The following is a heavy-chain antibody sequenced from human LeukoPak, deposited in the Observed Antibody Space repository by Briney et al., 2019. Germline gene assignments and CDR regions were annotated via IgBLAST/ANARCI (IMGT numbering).Heavy chain of an antibody. V-gene: IGHV3-74*01. CDR3: ARGPNSNWSGLDF. Sequence: GGSLRLSCTASGFSFSGHWMHWARQLPGKGLVWVSRISPTGSTTSYADSVKGRFTVYRDNAKNTLYLQVNNLRAEDTAVYYCARGPNSNWSGLDFWGQGTLLTVSS. CDR1: GFSFSGHW. D-gene: IGHD6-6*01. CDR2: ISPTGSTT. J-gene: IGHJ4*02.